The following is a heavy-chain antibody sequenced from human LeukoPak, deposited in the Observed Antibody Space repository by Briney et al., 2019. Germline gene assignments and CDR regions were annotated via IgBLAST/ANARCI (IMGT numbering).Heavy chain of an antibody. J-gene: IGHJ4*02. D-gene: IGHD6-19*01. CDR1: GGSISSGGYS. Sequence: SETLSLTCAVSGGSISSGGYSWSWIRQPPGKGLEWIGYIYHSGSTYYNPSLKSRVTISVDRSKNQFSLKLSSVTAADTVVYYCARDKGWYDYWGQGTLVTVSS. CDR3: ARDKGWYDY. V-gene: IGHV4-30-2*01. CDR2: IYHSGST.